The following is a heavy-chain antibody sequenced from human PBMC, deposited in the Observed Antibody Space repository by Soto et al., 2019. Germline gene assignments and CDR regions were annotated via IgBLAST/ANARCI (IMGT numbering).Heavy chain of an antibody. V-gene: IGHV4-31*03. J-gene: IGHJ4*02. CDR1: GGSISSGGYY. CDR3: ARDLGGSNYYDSSRSTGAWVY. Sequence: SETLSLTCTVSGGSISSGGYYWSWIRQHPGKGLEWIGYIYYSGSTYYNPSLKSRVTISVDTSKNQFSLKLSSVTAADTAVYYCARDLGGSNYYDSSRSTGAWVYWGQGTLVTVSS. CDR2: IYYSGST. D-gene: IGHD3-22*01.